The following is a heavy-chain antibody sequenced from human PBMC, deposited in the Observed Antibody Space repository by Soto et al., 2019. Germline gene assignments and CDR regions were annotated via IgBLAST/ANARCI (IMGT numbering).Heavy chain of an antibody. Sequence: QVQLQESGPGLVKPSQTLSLTCTVSGGSISSDDYYWSCVRQLPGKGLEWIGYIYHSGSTYYNPSLKSRLTISVAASKDQFSLRLRSVTAADTAIYYCARDPVLGHTYSGMDVWGQGTTVTVS. D-gene: IGHD2-8*01. V-gene: IGHV4-30-4*01. CDR3: ARDPVLGHTYSGMDV. CDR1: GGSISSDDYY. J-gene: IGHJ6*02. CDR2: IYHSGST.